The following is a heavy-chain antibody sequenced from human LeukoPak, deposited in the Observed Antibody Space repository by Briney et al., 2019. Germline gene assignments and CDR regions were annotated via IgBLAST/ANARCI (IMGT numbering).Heavy chain of an antibody. CDR2: INTKSGDT. CDR1: GYNFPGYY. V-gene: IGHV1-2*02. D-gene: IGHD3-3*01. CDR3: AREAYYNFWSGQNEN. Sequence: ASVKVSCKASGYNFPGYYMHWVRQAPGQGLQWMGWINTKSGDTNYAQKFQGRVTITRDTSLNTIYLEIGRLKSDDTSVYFCAREAYYNFWSGQNENWGQGTLVTVSS. J-gene: IGHJ4*02.